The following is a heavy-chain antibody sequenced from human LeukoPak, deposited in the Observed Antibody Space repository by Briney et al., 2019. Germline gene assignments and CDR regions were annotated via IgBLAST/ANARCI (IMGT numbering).Heavy chain of an antibody. V-gene: IGHV4-34*01. CDR2: INHSGST. CDR3: ARGRNGYSSSWYFGGAALVY. Sequence: SETLSLTCAVYGGSFSGYYWSWIRQPPGKGLEWIGEINHSGSTNYNPSPKSRVTISVDTSKNQFSLKLSSVTAAGTAVYYCARGRNGYSSSWYFGGAALVYWGQGTLVTVSS. J-gene: IGHJ4*02. D-gene: IGHD6-13*01. CDR1: GGSFSGYY.